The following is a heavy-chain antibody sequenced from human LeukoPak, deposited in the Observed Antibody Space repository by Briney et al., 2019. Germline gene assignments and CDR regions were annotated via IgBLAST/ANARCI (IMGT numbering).Heavy chain of an antibody. J-gene: IGHJ4*02. CDR2: IYPRDSDT. V-gene: IGHV5-51*01. CDR1: GYDFANSW. CDR3: ARGERAMVTRKAGFDY. Sequence: GESLKISCTASGYDFANSWIGWVRQMPGKGLEWMGIIYPRDSDTIYSPSFQGQVIISADKSIRTAYLQRSSLTASDTAIYYCARGERAMVTRKAGFDYWGQGTLVTVSS. D-gene: IGHD5-24*01.